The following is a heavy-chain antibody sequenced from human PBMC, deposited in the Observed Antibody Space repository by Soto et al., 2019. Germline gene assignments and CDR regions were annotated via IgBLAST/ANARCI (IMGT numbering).Heavy chain of an antibody. Sequence: ASVKVSCKASGDTFTSYCISWVRQAPGQGLEWMGWISAYNGNTNYAQKLQGRVTMTTDTSTSTAYMELRSLRSDDTAVYYCARDPRPFGNGFDPWGQGTLVTVSS. J-gene: IGHJ5*02. CDR1: GDTFTSYC. V-gene: IGHV1-18*01. CDR3: ARDPRPFGNGFDP. D-gene: IGHD3-10*01. CDR2: ISAYNGNT.